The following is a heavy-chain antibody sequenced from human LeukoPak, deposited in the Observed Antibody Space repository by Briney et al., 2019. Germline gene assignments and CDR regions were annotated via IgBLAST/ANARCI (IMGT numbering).Heavy chain of an antibody. D-gene: IGHD3-10*01. V-gene: IGHV3-30*02. CDR1: GFTFSSYW. J-gene: IGHJ5*02. CDR3: AKDWGWFGELASWFDP. CDR2: IRYDGSNK. Sequence: PGGSLRLSCAASGFTFSSYWMSWVRQAPGKGLEWVAFIRYDGSNKYYADSVKGRFTISRDNSKNTLYLQMNSLRAEDTAVYYCAKDWGWFGELASWFDPWGQGTLVTVSS.